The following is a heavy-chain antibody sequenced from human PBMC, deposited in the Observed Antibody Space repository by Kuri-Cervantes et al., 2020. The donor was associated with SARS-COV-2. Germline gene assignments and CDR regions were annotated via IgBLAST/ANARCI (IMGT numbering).Heavy chain of an antibody. Sequence: ESLKISCTVSGGSISSYYWSWIRQPPGKGLEWIGYIYYSGSTNYNPSLKSRVTISVDTSKNQFSLKLSSVTAADTAVYYCARDSRYCSSTSCYYYYGTDVWGQGTTVTVSS. CDR3: ARDSRYCSSTSCYYYYGTDV. J-gene: IGHJ6*02. V-gene: IGHV4-59*01. D-gene: IGHD2-2*01. CDR2: IYYSGST. CDR1: GGSISSYY.